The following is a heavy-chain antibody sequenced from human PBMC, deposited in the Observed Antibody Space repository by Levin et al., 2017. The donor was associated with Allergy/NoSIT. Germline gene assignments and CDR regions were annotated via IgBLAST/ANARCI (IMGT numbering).Heavy chain of an antibody. J-gene: IGHJ4*02. V-gene: IGHV3-48*03. Sequence: SGGSLRLSCAASGFTFSSYEMNWVRQAPGKGLEWVSYISSSGSTIYYADSVKGRFTISRDNAKNSLYLQMNSLSAEDTAVYYWARQLGNFWSGYHYFAYWGQGTLVTVSS. CDR2: ISSSGSTI. CDR1: GFTFSSYE. D-gene: IGHD3-3*01. CDR3: ARQLGNFWSGYHYFAY.